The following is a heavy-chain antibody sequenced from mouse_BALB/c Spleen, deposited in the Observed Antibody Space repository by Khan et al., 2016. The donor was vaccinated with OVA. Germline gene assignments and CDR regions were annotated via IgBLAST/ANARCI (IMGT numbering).Heavy chain of an antibody. CDR3: ASGGYWYFDV. J-gene: IGHJ1*01. D-gene: IGHD1-1*02. V-gene: IGHV9-3-1*01. CDR2: INTYTGEP. CDR1: GYTFTNYG. Sequence: QIHLVQSGPELKKPGETVKISCKASGYTFTNYGMNWVKQAPGKGLKWMGWINTYTGEPTYADDFTGRFAFSLDTSASTAYLQINNLKNEDTDTYFCASGGYWYFDVWGAGTTVTVSS.